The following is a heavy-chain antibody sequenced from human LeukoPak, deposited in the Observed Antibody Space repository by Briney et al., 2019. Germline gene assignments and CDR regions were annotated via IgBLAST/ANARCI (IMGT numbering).Heavy chain of an antibody. CDR2: FVPEDDET. D-gene: IGHD7-27*01. CDR1: GSTLTEFS. J-gene: IGHJ4*02. V-gene: IGHV1-24*01. CDR3: ATIAPGDLFDS. Sequence: ASVKVSCKVSGSTLTEFSIHWVRQAPGKGLEWMGGFVPEDDETIYAQSFHGRVTMTEDTSTDTAYMELSSLRSEDTAMYYCATIAPGDLFDSWGQGTLVTVSS.